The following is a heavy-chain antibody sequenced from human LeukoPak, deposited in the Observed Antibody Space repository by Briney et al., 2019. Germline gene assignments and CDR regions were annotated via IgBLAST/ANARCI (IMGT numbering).Heavy chain of an antibody. CDR2: IYHSGST. CDR3: ASVLSYSNDY. V-gene: IGHV4-38-2*02. Sequence: PSETLSLTCTVSGYSISSGYYWGWIRQPPGKGLEWIGSIYHSGSTYYNPSLKSRVTISVDTSKNQFSLKLSSVTAADTAVYYCASVLSYSNDYWGQGTLVTVSS. CDR1: GYSISSGYY. D-gene: IGHD2-8*01. J-gene: IGHJ4*02.